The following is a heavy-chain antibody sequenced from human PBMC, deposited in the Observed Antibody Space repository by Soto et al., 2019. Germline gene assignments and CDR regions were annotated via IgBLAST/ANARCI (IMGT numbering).Heavy chain of an antibody. J-gene: IGHJ6*02. CDR1: GGSIRSRNW. V-gene: IGHV4-4*02. CDR3: ARVGEGFYYGMDV. Sequence: QVQLRESGPGLVKPSGTMSLTCAVSGGSIRSRNWWSWVRQTPGKGLEWIGEFYRDGSINYNPSLRGRVTISPDKSKNHVSLMLSSVTAADTAVYYCARVGEGFYYGMDVWGQGTTVTVSS. CDR2: FYRDGSI.